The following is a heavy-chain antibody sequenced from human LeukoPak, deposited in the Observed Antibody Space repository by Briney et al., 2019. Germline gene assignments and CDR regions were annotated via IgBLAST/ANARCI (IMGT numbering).Heavy chain of an antibody. V-gene: IGHV3-7*01. CDR1: GFTFSSYW. J-gene: IGHJ4*02. CDR2: INQDGSEK. Sequence: GGSLRLSCATSGFTFSSYWRSWVRQAPGKGVEWVAYINQDGSEKNYADSVKGRFTVSRDNAKNSLFLQMNSLRAEDTAVYYCARDKIVGATHFDYWGQGALVTVSS. CDR3: ARDKIVGATHFDY. D-gene: IGHD1-26*01.